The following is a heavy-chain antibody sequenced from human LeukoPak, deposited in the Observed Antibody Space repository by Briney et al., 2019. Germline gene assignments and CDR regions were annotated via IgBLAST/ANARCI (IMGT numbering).Heavy chain of an antibody. CDR1: GGSISSIN. Sequence: SQTLSLTFTVSGGSISSINCGWIREPPRRGPWWIWYTYYGGSTNYTPSLKSRVTISVDTSKNQFCLKLSSVTAADTAVYYCAGAPPRLGSYYFACWGQGTLVTVSS. CDR2: TYYGGST. D-gene: IGHD7-27*01. CDR3: AGAPPRLGSYYFAC. V-gene: IGHV4-59*01. J-gene: IGHJ4*02.